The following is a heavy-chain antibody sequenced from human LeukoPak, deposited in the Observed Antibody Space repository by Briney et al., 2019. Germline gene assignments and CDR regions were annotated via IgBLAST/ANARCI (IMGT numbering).Heavy chain of an antibody. V-gene: IGHV3-15*07. J-gene: IGHJ1*01. CDR2: IKSKTDGGTT. Sequence: GGSLRLSCAASGFTFSNAWMNWVRQAPGKGLEWVGRIKSKTDGGTTDYAAPVKGRFTISRDDSRNTLYLQMDSLKIEDTAVYYCTTDRYYDNSELQFQHWGQGTLVTVSS. CDR3: TTDRYYDNSELQFQH. D-gene: IGHD3-22*01. CDR1: GFTFSNAW.